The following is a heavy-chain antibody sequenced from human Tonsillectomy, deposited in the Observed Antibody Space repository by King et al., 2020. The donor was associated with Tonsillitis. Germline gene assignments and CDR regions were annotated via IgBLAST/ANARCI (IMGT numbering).Heavy chain of an antibody. D-gene: IGHD3-16*02. CDR2: IYYRGNT. Sequence: QLQESGPGLVKPSENLSLTCTVSGGSISNNNSYWGWIRQPPGKGLEWIGSIYYRGNTYYNPSLRSRLTISVDTSKNQFSLKLRSVTAADTAVYYCARNRYTSGWFEAFDYWGQGTLVTVST. V-gene: IGHV4-39*01. J-gene: IGHJ4*02. CDR1: GGSISNNNSY. CDR3: ARNRYTSGWFEAFDY.